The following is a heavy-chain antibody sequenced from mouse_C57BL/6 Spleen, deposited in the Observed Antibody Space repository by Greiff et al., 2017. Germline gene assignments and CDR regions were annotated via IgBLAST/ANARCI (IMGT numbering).Heavy chain of an antibody. D-gene: IGHD1-1*01. CDR3: ARSGSPYFDY. V-gene: IGHV1-55*01. Sequence: QVHVKQPGAELVKPGASVKMSCKASGYTFTSYWITWVKQRPGQGLEWIGDIYPGSGSTNYNEKFKSKATLTVDTSSSTAYMQLSSLTSEDSAVYYCARSGSPYFDYWGQGTTLTVSS. CDR1: GYTFTSYW. CDR2: IYPGSGST. J-gene: IGHJ2*01.